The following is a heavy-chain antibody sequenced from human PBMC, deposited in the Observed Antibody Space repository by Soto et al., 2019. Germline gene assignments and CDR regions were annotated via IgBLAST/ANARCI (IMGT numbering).Heavy chain of an antibody. J-gene: IGHJ4*02. CDR2: IYYSGST. D-gene: IGHD3-16*01. V-gene: IGHV4-39*01. CDR1: GGSISSSSYY. Sequence: PSETLSLTCTVSGGSISSSSYYWGWIRQPPGKGLEWIGSIYYSGSTYYNPSLKSRVTISVDTSKNQFSLKLSSVTAADTAVYYCARHGGSQGYFDYWGQGTLVTVSS. CDR3: ARHGGSQGYFDY.